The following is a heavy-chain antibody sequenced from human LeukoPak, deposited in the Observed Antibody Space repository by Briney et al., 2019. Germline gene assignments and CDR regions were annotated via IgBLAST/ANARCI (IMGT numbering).Heavy chain of an antibody. Sequence: GGSLRLSCAASGFTFSSCGMTWVRQAPGKGLEWVSSTSGSDGGTYYADSVKGRFTISRDNSKNTLYLQMNSLRAEDTAIYYCAKRGPIYTSSPGNYFDYWGQGTLVTVSS. J-gene: IGHJ4*02. D-gene: IGHD6-6*01. CDR2: TSGSDGGT. CDR1: GFTFSSCG. V-gene: IGHV3-23*01. CDR3: AKRGPIYTSSPGNYFDY.